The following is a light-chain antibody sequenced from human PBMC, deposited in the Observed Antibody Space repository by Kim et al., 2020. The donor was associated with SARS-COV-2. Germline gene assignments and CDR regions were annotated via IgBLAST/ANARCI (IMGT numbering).Light chain of an antibody. CDR1: QWGEKY. J-gene: IGLJ2*01. CDR2: QDN. Sequence: SYELTQPHSLSVSPGQTATITCSAEQWGEKYASWYQQRPDQTPNLVIFQDNTRPTENPERFTGSNSGNTAPLTISGTQHMDEADYYCQALDSSTVVFG. V-gene: IGLV3-1*01. CDR3: QALDSSTVV.